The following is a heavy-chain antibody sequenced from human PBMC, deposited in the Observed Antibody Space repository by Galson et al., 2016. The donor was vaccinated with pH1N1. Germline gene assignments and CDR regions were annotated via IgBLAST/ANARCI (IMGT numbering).Heavy chain of an antibody. CDR3: ARLTYYDSSPIDF. CDR2: IDPFDSYT. Sequence: QSGAEVKKPGESLRISCKGSGYNIASYWIAWVRQMPGRGLEWMGKIDPFDSYTNYSPSFQGHVTISADKSINTAYLQRNTLRASDTAMYFCARLTYYDSSPIDFWGQGTLVTVSS. J-gene: IGHJ4*02. D-gene: IGHD3-22*01. V-gene: IGHV5-10-1*01. CDR1: GYNIASYW.